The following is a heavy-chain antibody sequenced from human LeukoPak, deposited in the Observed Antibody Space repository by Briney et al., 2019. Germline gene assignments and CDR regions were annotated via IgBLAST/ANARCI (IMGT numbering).Heavy chain of an antibody. CDR2: IIPTFGTV. CDR3: AKGPFNPLITFGPFYFDS. D-gene: IGHD3-16*01. CDR1: GGSFSDGG. J-gene: IGHJ4*02. V-gene: IGHV1-69*06. Sequence: GASVKVSCKASGGSFSDGGIGWVRQAPRQGLEWMGTIIPTFGTVKYAQKIEGRATITADKSTTTLYMEVRSLTFEDTAVYYCAKGPFNPLITFGPFYFDSWGQGTLVTVSS.